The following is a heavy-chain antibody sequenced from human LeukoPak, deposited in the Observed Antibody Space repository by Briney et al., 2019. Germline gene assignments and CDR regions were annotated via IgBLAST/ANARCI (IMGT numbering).Heavy chain of an antibody. CDR2: IFYSGRT. V-gene: IGHV4-39*01. CDR1: GGSIISSTYY. J-gene: IGHJ4*02. CDR3: ARLWSGLRPPDY. Sequence: SETLSLTCGVSGGSIISSTYYWGWIRQPPGKGLEWIGSIFYSGRTYYNPSLKSRVTISADTSKNQFSLKLYSVTAADTAVYYCARLWSGLRPPDYWGQGTLVTVSS. D-gene: IGHD3-3*01.